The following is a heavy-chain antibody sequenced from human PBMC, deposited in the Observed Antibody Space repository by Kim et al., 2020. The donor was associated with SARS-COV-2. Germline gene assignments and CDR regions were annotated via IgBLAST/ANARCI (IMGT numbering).Heavy chain of an antibody. CDR3: ARVYISSGWYEGRFDP. CDR1: GYSFTNYW. D-gene: IGHD6-19*01. J-gene: IGHJ5*02. V-gene: IGHV5-51*01. Sequence: GESLKISCKGSGYSFTNYWIGWVRQMPGKGLEWMGIIYPGDSDTRYSPSFQGQVTISADKSISTAYLQWSSLKASDTAMYYCARVYISSGWYEGRFDPWGHGSLATVS. CDR2: IYPGDSDT.